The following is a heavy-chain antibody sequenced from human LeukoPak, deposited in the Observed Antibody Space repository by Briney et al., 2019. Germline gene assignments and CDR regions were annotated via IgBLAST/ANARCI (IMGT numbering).Heavy chain of an antibody. CDR2: IYYSGST. Sequence: SETLSLTCTVSGGSISSSSYYWGWIRQPPGKGLEWIGSIYYSGSTYYNPSLKSRVTISVDTSKNQFSLKLSSVTAADTAVYYCASGGGEWLVTIDYWGQGTLVTVSS. D-gene: IGHD6-19*01. CDR1: GGSISSSSYY. J-gene: IGHJ4*02. CDR3: ASGGGEWLVTIDY. V-gene: IGHV4-39*07.